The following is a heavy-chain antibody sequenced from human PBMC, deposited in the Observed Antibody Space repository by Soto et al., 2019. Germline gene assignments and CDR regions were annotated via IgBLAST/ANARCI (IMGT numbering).Heavy chain of an antibody. CDR1: GGSISSGGYS. Sequence: SETLSLTCAVSGGSISSGGYSWSWIRQPPGKGLEWIGYIYHSGSTYYNPSLKSRVTISVDRSKNQFSLKLSSVTAADTAVYYCARKPSWTAAGTGYYYYYGMDVWGQGTTVTVPS. CDR3: ARKPSWTAAGTGYYYYYGMDV. CDR2: IYHSGST. D-gene: IGHD6-13*01. V-gene: IGHV4-30-2*01. J-gene: IGHJ6*02.